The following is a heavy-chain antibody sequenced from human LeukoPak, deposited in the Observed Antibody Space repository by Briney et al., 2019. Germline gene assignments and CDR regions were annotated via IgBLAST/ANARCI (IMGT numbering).Heavy chain of an antibody. CDR2: IYWNDDK. D-gene: IGHD3-22*01. Sequence: SGPTLVNPTQTLTLTCTFSGFSLNTGGVGVGWIRQPPGKALEWLALIYWNDDKRYRPSLRSRLTITKDTSKNQVVLTMTNMDPVDTATYYCARVPDPDYYDSSGYTYYYGMDVWGQGTTVTVSS. CDR1: GFSLNTGGVG. CDR3: ARVPDPDYYDSSGYTYYYGMDV. J-gene: IGHJ6*02. V-gene: IGHV2-5*01.